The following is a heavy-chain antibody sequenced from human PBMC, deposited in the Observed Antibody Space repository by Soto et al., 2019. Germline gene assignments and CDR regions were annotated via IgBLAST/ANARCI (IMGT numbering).Heavy chain of an antibody. D-gene: IGHD3-9*01. CDR2: ITHSSSAI. CDR3: AASILVSRQYFDL. CDR1: GFTFSCYT. V-gene: IGHV3-48*01. Sequence: EVQLVESGGGLVQPGGSLRLSCAASGFTFSCYTMNWVRQAPGKGLEWISHITHSSSAIYYADSVRGRFTVSRDNAKNSLYLQLNSLRAEDTAVYYCAASILVSRQYFDLWGRGTLVTVSS. J-gene: IGHJ2*01.